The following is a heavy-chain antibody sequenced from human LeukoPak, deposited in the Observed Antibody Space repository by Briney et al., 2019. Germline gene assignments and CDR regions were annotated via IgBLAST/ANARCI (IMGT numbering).Heavy chain of an antibody. Sequence: PGGSLRLSCAASGFTFNTYAMNWVRQVPGKGLEWVSGISATDTITYHADSVKGRFTISRDNSRNMLFVQMNSLRVEDTAVYYCAKVAGTVRSGSLYYFDYWGQGALVTVSS. CDR3: AKVAGTVRSGSLYYFDY. V-gene: IGHV3-23*01. CDR2: ISATDTIT. D-gene: IGHD3-16*02. J-gene: IGHJ4*02. CDR1: GFTFNTYA.